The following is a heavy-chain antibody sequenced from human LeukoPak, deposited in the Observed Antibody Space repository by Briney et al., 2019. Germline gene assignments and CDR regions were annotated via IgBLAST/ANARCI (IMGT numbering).Heavy chain of an antibody. CDR2: IYPGDSDT. Sequence: GESLKISCKASGYSFTSYWIGWVRQMPGKGLGWMGIIYPGDSDTRYSPSFQGQVTISADKSISTAYLQWSSLKASDTAMYYCARLAYPDYYYYGMDVWGQGTTVTVSS. J-gene: IGHJ6*02. CDR1: GYSFTSYW. CDR3: ARLAYPDYYYYGMDV. D-gene: IGHD2-2*02. V-gene: IGHV5-51*01.